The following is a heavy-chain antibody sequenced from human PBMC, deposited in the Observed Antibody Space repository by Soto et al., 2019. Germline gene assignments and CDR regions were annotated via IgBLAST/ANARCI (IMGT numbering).Heavy chain of an antibody. J-gene: IGHJ4*02. Sequence: GGSLRLSCEASGFTFSSYPMHWVRQAPGKGLEWVTVISYDGGNQYYADSVKGRFTISRDNSKDTLYLQMHSLRSDDTAVYFCARGPITQTSFIDHWGQGTLVTV. D-gene: IGHD1-20*01. V-gene: IGHV3-30-3*01. CDR3: ARGPITQTSFIDH. CDR2: ISYDGGNQ. CDR1: GFTFSSYP.